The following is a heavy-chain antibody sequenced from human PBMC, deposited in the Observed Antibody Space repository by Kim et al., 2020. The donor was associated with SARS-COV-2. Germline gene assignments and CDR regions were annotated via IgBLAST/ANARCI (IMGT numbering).Heavy chain of an antibody. Sequence: SETLSLTCTVSGGSVSSGSYYWSWIRQPPGKGLEWIGYIYYSGSTNYNPSLKSRVTISVDTSKNQFSLKLSSVTAADTAVYYCARDHYDFWSGPVCWGQGTLVTVSS. V-gene: IGHV4-61*01. D-gene: IGHD3-3*01. J-gene: IGHJ4*02. CDR2: IYYSGST. CDR3: ARDHYDFWSGPVC. CDR1: GGSVSSGSYY.